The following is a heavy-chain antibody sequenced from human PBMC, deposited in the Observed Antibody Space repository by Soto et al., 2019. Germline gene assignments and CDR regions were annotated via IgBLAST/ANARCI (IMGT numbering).Heavy chain of an antibody. J-gene: IGHJ6*02. V-gene: IGHV1-69*01. Sequence: QVQLVQSGAEVKKPGSSVKVSCKASGGTFSSYAISWVRQAPGQGLEWMGGIIPIFGSANYAQKFQGRVTITADESTSTAYMDLSSLRSEDTDVYYCARDLKRYYDSSGYGYYYYGMDVWDQGTTVTVSS. CDR2: IIPIFGSA. CDR1: GGTFSSYA. D-gene: IGHD3-22*01. CDR3: ARDLKRYYDSSGYGYYYYGMDV.